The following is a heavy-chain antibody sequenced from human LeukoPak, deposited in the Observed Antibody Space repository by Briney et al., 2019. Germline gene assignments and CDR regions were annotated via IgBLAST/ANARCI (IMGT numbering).Heavy chain of an antibody. D-gene: IGHD3-22*01. CDR3: AQEHFDTSGYYSRFDN. Sequence: PGGSLRLSCAASGFTFPRHAMSWVRQAPGKGPEWVASSGGSGGRTHYADSVKGRFTISRDNSQNTVYLHMNSLRADDTAVYYCAQEHFDTSGYYSRFDNWGQGILVTVSS. CDR2: SGGSGGRT. J-gene: IGHJ4*02. V-gene: IGHV3-23*01. CDR1: GFTFPRHA.